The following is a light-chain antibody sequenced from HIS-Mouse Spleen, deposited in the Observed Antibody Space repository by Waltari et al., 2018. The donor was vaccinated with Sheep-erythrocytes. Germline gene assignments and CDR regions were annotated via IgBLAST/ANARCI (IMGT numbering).Light chain of an antibody. J-gene: IGLJ3*02. CDR3: SSYTSSSTLV. V-gene: IGLV2-14*03. CDR2: DVS. Sequence: SALTHPASVSGSPGQSFTISCTGTGSDVGGYNYVSWYQQHPGKAPKLMIYDVSNRPSGVSNRFSGSKSGNTASLTISGLQAEDEADYYCSSYTSSSTLVFGGGTKLTVL. CDR1: GSDVGGYNY.